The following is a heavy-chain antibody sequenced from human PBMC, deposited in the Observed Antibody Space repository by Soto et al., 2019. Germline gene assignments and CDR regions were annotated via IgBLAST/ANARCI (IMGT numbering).Heavy chain of an antibody. D-gene: IGHD3-10*01. CDR2: IYYSGST. V-gene: IGHV4-39*01. J-gene: IGHJ3*02. Sequence: QLQLQESGPGLVKPSETLSLTCTVSGGSISSSSYYWGWIRQPPGKGLEWIGSIYYSGSTYYNPSLKSRVTISVDTSKNQFSLKLSSVTAADTAVYYCARVGEYDAFDIWGQGTMVTVSS. CDR1: GGSISSSSYY. CDR3: ARVGEYDAFDI.